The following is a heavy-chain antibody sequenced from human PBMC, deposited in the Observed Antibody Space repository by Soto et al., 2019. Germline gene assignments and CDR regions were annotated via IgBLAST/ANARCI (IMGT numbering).Heavy chain of an antibody. CDR3: ARGGGNFDQ. J-gene: IGHJ4*02. V-gene: IGHV3-7*04. CDR1: GFTLRGYW. Sequence: EVPLVESGGGLVQPGGSLRLTCAASGFTLRGYWMSWVRQAPGKGLEWVANIKQDGSNKYYVDSVKGRLTISRDNDNNSLILQMNSLRVEDSAVYYWARGGGNFDQWGQGTLVTVSS. D-gene: IGHD3-16*01. CDR2: IKQDGSNK.